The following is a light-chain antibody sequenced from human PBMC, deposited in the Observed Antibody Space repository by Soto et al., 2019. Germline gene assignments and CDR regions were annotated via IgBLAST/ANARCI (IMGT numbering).Light chain of an antibody. V-gene: IGLV2-8*01. CDR1: SSDVRGYDY. Sequence: QSALTPPPSASGTPGQSVTISSTGTSSDVRGYDYVSWYQQYTGKTPTLMIFEITKRPSGVPVRFSGSKSGNTASLTVSGLQAEDEADYFCLSYAGTAYVFGSGTKVTVL. J-gene: IGLJ1*01. CDR2: EIT. CDR3: LSYAGTAYV.